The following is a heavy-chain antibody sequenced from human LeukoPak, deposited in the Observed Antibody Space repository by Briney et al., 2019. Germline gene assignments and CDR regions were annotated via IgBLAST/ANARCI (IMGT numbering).Heavy chain of an antibody. V-gene: IGHV4-39*01. CDR2: IYYRGST. D-gene: IGHD3-3*01. CDR1: GGSFSSGSYY. J-gene: IGHJ6*03. Sequence: PSGTLSLTCTVSGGSFSSGSYYWVWIRQPPGKGLEWIGSIYYRGSTYYNPSLKRRVTISVDTSKDQFSLQLSSVPAADTAVYYCARGPPPHDFWSGYAYYYYYMDVWGKGTTVTVSS. CDR3: ARGPPPHDFWSGYAYYYYYMDV.